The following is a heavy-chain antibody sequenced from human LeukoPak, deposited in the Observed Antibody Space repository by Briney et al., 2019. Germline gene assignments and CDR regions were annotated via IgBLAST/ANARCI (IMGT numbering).Heavy chain of an antibody. CDR3: VRGVPKTSYYYYYMDV. CDR1: GFTFSSHW. V-gene: IGHV3-7*01. Sequence: GGSLRLSCAASGFTFSSHWMSWVRQAPGKGLEWVANIKKDGSEKYYVDAVKGRFTISRDNAKNSLYLQMNSLRAEDTAVYYCVRGVPKTSYYYYYMDVWGKGTTVTVSS. CDR2: IKKDGSEK. D-gene: IGHD4-11*01. J-gene: IGHJ6*03.